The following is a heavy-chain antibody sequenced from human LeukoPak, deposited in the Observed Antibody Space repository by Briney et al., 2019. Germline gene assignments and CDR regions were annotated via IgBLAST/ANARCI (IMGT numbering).Heavy chain of an antibody. Sequence: ASVKVSCKVSGYTLTELSMHWVRQAPGKGLEWMGGFDPEDGETIYAQKFQGRVTITEDTSTDTAYMELSSLRSEDTAVYYCARAMFCSGGSCEVTTLDYWGQGTLVTVSS. D-gene: IGHD2-15*01. V-gene: IGHV1-24*01. CDR1: GYTLTELS. CDR2: FDPEDGET. J-gene: IGHJ4*02. CDR3: ARAMFCSGGSCEVTTLDY.